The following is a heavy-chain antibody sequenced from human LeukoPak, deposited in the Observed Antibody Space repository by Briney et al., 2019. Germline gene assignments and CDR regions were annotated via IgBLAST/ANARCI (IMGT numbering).Heavy chain of an antibody. D-gene: IGHD2-15*01. CDR3: ANLGYCSGGSCYDDY. V-gene: IGHV3-23*01. CDR2: ISGSADKT. J-gene: IGHJ4*02. CDR1: GLTFSSYA. Sequence: GGSLRLSCAASGLTFSSYAMSWVRQAPGKGLEWVSSISGSADKTYYADSVKGRFTISRDNSKNTVFLQMNSLRAEDTAVYYCANLGYCSGGSCYDDYWGQGTLVTVSS.